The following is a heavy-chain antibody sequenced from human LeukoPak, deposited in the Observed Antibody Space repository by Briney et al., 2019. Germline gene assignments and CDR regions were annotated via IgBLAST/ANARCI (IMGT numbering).Heavy chain of an antibody. J-gene: IGHJ5*02. CDR2: IIPMLGIP. CDR3: ASWVGATQNWFDP. D-gene: IGHD1-26*01. Sequence: SVKVSCKASGGTFNSYGITWVRQAPGQGLEWMGRIIPMLGIPNYAQKFQGRVTITADKSRSTAYMELSSLRSEDAAVYYCASWVGATQNWFDPWGQGTLVTVSS. V-gene: IGHV1-69*04. CDR1: GGTFNSYG.